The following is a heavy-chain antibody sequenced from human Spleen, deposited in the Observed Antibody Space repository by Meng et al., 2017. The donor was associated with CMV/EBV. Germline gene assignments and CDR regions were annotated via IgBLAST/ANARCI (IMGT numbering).Heavy chain of an antibody. CDR2: ISWNGGST. CDR1: GLNFDDYT. J-gene: IGHJ5*02. V-gene: IGHV3-43*01. CDR3: AKGGRIIGFGEFFP. Sequence: GESLKISCAASGLNFDDYTMHWVCQAPGKGLEWVSLISWNGGSTYYAASVKGRFTISRDNSKNSLYLQMNSLRTEDTALYYCAKGGRIIGFGEFFPWGQGTLVTVSS. D-gene: IGHD3-10*01.